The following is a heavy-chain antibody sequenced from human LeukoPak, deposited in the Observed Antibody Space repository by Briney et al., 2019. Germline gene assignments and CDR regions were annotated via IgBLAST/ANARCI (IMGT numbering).Heavy chain of an antibody. J-gene: IGHJ4*02. CDR3: ARDHCSSTSCYSDY. CDR1: GYTLTSYY. V-gene: IGHV1-46*01. Sequence: ASVTVSCKASGYTLTSYYMHWVRQAPGQGVEWMGIINPSGGSTNYAQTFQGRVTITRERSTRTVYMELSSLRSEDTAVYYCARDHCSSTSCYSDYWGQGTLVTVSS. CDR2: INPSGGST. D-gene: IGHD2-2*02.